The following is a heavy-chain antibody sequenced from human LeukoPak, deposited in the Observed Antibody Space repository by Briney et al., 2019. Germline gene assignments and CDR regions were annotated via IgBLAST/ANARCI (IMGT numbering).Heavy chain of an antibody. D-gene: IGHD3-9*01. V-gene: IGHV3-21*01. CDR2: ISSSSSYI. Sequence: PGGSLRLSCAASGFTFSSYSMNWVRQAPGKGLEWVSSISSSSSYIYYADSVKGRFTISRDDAKNSLYLQMNSLRAEDTAVYYCASKFIFNFDYWGQGTLVTVSS. CDR3: ASKFIFNFDY. J-gene: IGHJ4*02. CDR1: GFTFSSYS.